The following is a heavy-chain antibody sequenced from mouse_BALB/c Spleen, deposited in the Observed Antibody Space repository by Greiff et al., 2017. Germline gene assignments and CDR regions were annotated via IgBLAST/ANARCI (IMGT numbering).Heavy chain of an antibody. J-gene: IGHJ2*01. D-gene: IGHD3-1*01. CDR1: GYTFTSYT. V-gene: IGHV1-4*01. CDR3: ARSSGRGYFDY. Sequence: VQLQESGAELARPGASVKMSCKASGYTFTSYTMHWVKQRPGQGLEWIGYINPSSGYTNYNQKFKDKATLTADKSSSTAYMQLSSLTSEDSAVYYCARSSGRGYFDYWGQGTTLTVSS. CDR2: INPSSGYT.